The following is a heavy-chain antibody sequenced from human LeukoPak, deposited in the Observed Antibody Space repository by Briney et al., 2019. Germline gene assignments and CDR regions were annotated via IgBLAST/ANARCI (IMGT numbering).Heavy chain of an antibody. CDR3: ARESRGSYYDRAFDI. J-gene: IGHJ3*02. Sequence: GGSLRLSCAASGLTFSSYSMNWVRQAPGKGLEWVAYISSFSGTIYYADSVKGRFTISRDNAKNSLYLQMNSLSAEDTAVYYCARESRGSYYDRAFDIWGQGTMVTVSS. D-gene: IGHD1-26*01. V-gene: IGHV3-48*01. CDR2: ISSFSGTI. CDR1: GLTFSSYS.